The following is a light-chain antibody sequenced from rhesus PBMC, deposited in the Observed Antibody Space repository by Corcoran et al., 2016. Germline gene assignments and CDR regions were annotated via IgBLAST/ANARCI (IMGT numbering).Light chain of an antibody. Sequence: DIVMTQTPLSLSVTSGEPASISCRSSQSLLHSNGYTYLHWYLQKPGHSPQLLIYLVSNRASGVPDRFSGSGSGTDFTLKISRVEAEDVGVYYCEQTLQTPLTFGGGTKVEIK. CDR2: LVS. CDR1: QSLLHSNGYTY. CDR3: EQTLQTPLT. V-gene: IGKV2-78*01. J-gene: IGKJ4*01.